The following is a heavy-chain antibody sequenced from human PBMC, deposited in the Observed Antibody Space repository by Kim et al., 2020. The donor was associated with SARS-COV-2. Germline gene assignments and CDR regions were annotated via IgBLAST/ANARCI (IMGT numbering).Heavy chain of an antibody. CDR3: ARDLGVWFGEPLSGYFDY. J-gene: IGHJ4*02. Sequence: GGSLRLSCAASGFTFSSYWMSWVRQAPGKGLEWVANIKQDGSEKYYVDSVKGRFTISRDNAKNSLYLQMNSLRAEDTAVYYCARDLGVWFGEPLSGYFDYWGQGTLVTVSS. V-gene: IGHV3-7*03. CDR2: IKQDGSEK. D-gene: IGHD3-10*01. CDR1: GFTFSSYW.